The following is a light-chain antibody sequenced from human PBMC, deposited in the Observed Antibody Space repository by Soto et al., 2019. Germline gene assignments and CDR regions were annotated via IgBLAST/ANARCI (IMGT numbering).Light chain of an antibody. V-gene: IGKV3-15*01. CDR3: QHYNNWPPWT. Sequence: EIVMTQSPATLSVSPGERATLSCRASQSVSSNLAWYQQKPGQAPRLLIYGASTRATGIPARFSGSVSGTEFNLTISSRQSEDFAVYYCQHYNNWPPWTFGHGNKVAIK. CDR1: QSVSSN. J-gene: IGKJ1*01. CDR2: GAS.